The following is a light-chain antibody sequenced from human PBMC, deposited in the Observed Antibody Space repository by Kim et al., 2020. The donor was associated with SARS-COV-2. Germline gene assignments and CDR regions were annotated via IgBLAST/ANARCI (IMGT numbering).Light chain of an antibody. CDR1: RTVRTS. J-gene: IGKJ2*01. CDR2: DTS. Sequence: TLSLSRGERATLTCRASRTVRTSFDWYQQKPGQAPRLLIYDTSNRATGIPAKFSGSGSGTDFTLTISSLEPADSAVYYCQQRANWLFGQGTKLEI. V-gene: IGKV3-11*01. CDR3: QQRANWL.